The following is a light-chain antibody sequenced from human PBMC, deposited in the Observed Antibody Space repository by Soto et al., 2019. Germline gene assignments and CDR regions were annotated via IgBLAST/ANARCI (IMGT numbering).Light chain of an antibody. J-gene: IGKJ2*01. CDR2: AAS. Sequence: AIQLAQSPSSLSASVGDTVTITCRASQDIKDDLGWYQQRPGEAPKLLVYAASNLRGGVPSRFSGSGSGSDFTLTISSLQPEDSATYYCLQDYSYPYTFGQGTRLEIK. CDR3: LQDYSYPYT. CDR1: QDIKDD. V-gene: IGKV1-6*01.